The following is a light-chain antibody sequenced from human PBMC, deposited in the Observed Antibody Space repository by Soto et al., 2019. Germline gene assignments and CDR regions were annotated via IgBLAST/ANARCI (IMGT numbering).Light chain of an antibody. CDR3: QQYLVTTWT. CDR1: QSFXGNY. CDR2: GAS. V-gene: IGKV3-20*01. Sequence: MVLTQSAGTLSLSPGEGATLSCRASQSFXGNYLAGYQQKPGQAPRLLXYGASNRATGIPDRLSGSGSATDFTLTIGRLDPEDVSVYYCQQYLVTTWTFGQGTKVDIK. J-gene: IGKJ1*01.